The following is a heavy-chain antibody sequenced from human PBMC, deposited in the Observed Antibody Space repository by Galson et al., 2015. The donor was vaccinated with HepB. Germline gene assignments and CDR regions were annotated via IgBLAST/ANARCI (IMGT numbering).Heavy chain of an antibody. D-gene: IGHD4-11*01. V-gene: IGHV1-69*13. CDR1: GGTFSSYA. J-gene: IGHJ5*02. Sequence: SVKVSCKASGGTFSSYAISWVRQAPGQGLEWMGGITPIFGTANYAQKFQGRVTITADESTSTAYMELSSLRSEDTAVYYCARGETTVTTSAWFDPWGQGTLVTVSS. CDR2: ITPIFGTA. CDR3: ARGETTVTTSAWFDP.